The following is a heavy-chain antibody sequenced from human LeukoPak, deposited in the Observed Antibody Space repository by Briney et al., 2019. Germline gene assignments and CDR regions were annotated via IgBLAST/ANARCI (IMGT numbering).Heavy chain of an antibody. CDR2: INHSGST. J-gene: IGHJ4*02. CDR1: GGSFSGYY. D-gene: IGHD3-10*01. V-gene: IGHV4-34*01. Sequence: SETLSLTCAVYGGSFSGYYWSWIRQPPGKGLEWIGEINHSGSTNYNPSLKSRVTTSVDTSKNQFSLKLSSVTAADTAVYYCARRRITMVYAYWGQGTLVTVSS. CDR3: ARRRITMVYAY.